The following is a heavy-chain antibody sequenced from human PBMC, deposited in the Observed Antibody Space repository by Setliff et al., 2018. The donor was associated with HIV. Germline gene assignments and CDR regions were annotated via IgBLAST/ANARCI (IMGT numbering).Heavy chain of an antibody. V-gene: IGHV1-69*05. CDR2: IIPIFGTA. J-gene: IGHJ5*02. CDR3: ATQFKTTKAFDP. D-gene: IGHD4-17*01. Sequence: GASVKVSCKASGGTFSSYAISWVRQAPGQGLEWMGGIIPIFGTANYAQKFQGRVTITTDESTSTAYMELSSLRSEDTAVYYCATQFKTTKAFDPWGQGTLVTVSS. CDR1: GGTFSSYA.